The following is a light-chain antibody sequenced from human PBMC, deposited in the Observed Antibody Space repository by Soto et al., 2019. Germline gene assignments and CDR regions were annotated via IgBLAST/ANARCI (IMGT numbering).Light chain of an antibody. CDR3: QQFSSYPLT. J-gene: IGKJ4*01. CDR1: QSLSGSN. V-gene: IGKV3-20*01. CDR2: GVS. Sequence: ELLLTQSPGTLSLSPGERATLSCGASQSLSGSNLAWYQQKPGQAPRPLMYGVSSRATGIPERFSGGGSGTDFTLTISRLEPEDFQLYYCQQFSSYPLTFGGGTKVDI.